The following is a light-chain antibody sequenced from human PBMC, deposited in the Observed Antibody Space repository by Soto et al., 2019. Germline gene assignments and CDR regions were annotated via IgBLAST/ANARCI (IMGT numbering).Light chain of an antibody. V-gene: IGLV1-44*01. Sequence: QSALTQAPSASGTPGQRVTISCSGSSSNIGSNTVNWFQQLPGTAPKLLLYSNNQRPSGVPDRFSGSKSGTSASLAISGLQSEDEADYYCAAWDDSLTAWVFGGGTKVTVL. CDR3: AAWDDSLTAWV. CDR1: SSNIGSNT. CDR2: SNN. J-gene: IGLJ3*02.